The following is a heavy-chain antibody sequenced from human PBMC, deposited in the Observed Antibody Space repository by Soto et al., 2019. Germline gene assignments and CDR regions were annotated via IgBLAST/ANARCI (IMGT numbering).Heavy chain of an antibody. V-gene: IGHV3-33*08. CDR1: GFAFSSYA. D-gene: IGHD3-22*01. CDR3: ARDHDSSGKIHYDYGMDV. Sequence: QVQLVESGGGVVQPGASLRLSCEASGFAFSSYAMHWVRQAPGKGLEWVGVISYDGNYIYYADSVKGRFTISRDNAKNSVYLQMNSLRDEDTAVYYCARDHDSSGKIHYDYGMDVWGQGTTVTVS. J-gene: IGHJ6*02. CDR2: ISYDGNYI.